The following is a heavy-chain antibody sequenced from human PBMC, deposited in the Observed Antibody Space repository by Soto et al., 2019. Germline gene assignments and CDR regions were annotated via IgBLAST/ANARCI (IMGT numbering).Heavy chain of an antibody. J-gene: IGHJ4*02. Sequence: QLVESGGDVVQPGKSLRLSCAASGFNFGFFGMHWVRQAPGKGLEWVAFISGDGINTQYADSVRGRFTLSRDYSRKTMYLQMDSLRDEATALYYCARGNLSFDFDAWGLGTLVTVSS. CDR1: GFNFGFFG. V-gene: IGHV3-30*03. CDR2: ISGDGINT. D-gene: IGHD1-26*01. CDR3: ARGNLSFDFDA.